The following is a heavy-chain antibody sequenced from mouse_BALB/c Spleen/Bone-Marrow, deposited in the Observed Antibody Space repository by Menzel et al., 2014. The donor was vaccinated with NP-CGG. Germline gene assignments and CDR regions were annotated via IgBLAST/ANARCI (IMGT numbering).Heavy chain of an antibody. J-gene: IGHJ4*01. V-gene: IGHV3-6*02. CDR1: GHSIXSDYY. CDR2: ISHDGTN. CDR3: SSYNYYGMDY. Sequence: EVKLVESGPGLVKPSQSLSLTCSVTGHSIXSDYYWNWIRQFPGNKLEWMGYISHDGTNNYNPSLKNRFSITRDTSKNQFFLKLNSVTTEDTATYYCSSYNYYGMDYWGQGTSVTVSS.